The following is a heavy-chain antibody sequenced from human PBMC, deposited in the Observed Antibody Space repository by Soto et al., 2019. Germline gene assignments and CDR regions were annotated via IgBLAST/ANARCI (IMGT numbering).Heavy chain of an antibody. CDR2: NYNSGST. Sequence: SDTLSLTCTVFGGSPSSRSYYWGWIRQPPGKGLEWIGRNYNSGSTYYNPTLKNPVTISVDTSKNQFSLKLSSVAAADTAVYYCATLRALGSGSYYEGDPGPYYFAYWGQGTLVTVSS. J-gene: IGHJ4*02. D-gene: IGHD3-10*02. CDR1: GGSPSSRSYY. CDR3: ATLRALGSGSYYEGDPGPYYFAY. V-gene: IGHV4-39*01.